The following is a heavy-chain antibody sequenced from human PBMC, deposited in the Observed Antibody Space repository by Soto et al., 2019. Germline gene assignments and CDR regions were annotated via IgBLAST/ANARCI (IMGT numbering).Heavy chain of an antibody. CDR1: GGSISSGGYS. J-gene: IGHJ6*02. D-gene: IGHD3-16*01. CDR3: ARLRGGHYYYGMDV. Sequence: SETLSLTCAVSGGSISSGGYSWSWIRQPPGKGLEWIGYIYYIGSTEYNPSLKSRVTISVDTSKNQFSLKLSSVTAADTAVYYCARLRGGHYYYGMDVWGQGHTVTVSS. CDR2: IYYIGST. V-gene: IGHV4-61*08.